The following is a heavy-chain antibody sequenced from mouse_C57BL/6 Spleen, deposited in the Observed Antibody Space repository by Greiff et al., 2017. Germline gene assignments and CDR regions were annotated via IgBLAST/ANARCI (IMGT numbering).Heavy chain of an antibody. CDR3: ARMSLYGSSPHWYFDV. J-gene: IGHJ1*03. CDR2: IYPGDGDT. CDR1: GYAFSSSW. Sequence: QVQLQQSGPELVKPGASVKISCKASGYAFSSSWMNWVKQRPGKGLEWIGRIYPGDGDTNYNGKFKGKATLTADKSSSTAYMQLSSLTSEDSAVYFCARMSLYGSSPHWYFDVWGTGTTVTVSS. D-gene: IGHD1-1*01. V-gene: IGHV1-82*01.